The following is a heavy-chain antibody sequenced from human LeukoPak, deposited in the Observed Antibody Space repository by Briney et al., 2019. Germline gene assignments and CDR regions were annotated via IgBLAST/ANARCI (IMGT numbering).Heavy chain of an antibody. V-gene: IGHV4-38-2*02. D-gene: IGHD6-19*01. Sequence: PSETLSLTCTVSGYSISSGYYWGWIRQPPGKGLEWIGSIYHSGSSYYNPSLKSRVTISVDTSKNQFSLKLSSVTAADTAVYYCARRKLAVAIDYWGQGALVTVSS. CDR2: IYHSGSS. CDR1: GYSISSGYY. CDR3: ARRKLAVAIDY. J-gene: IGHJ4*02.